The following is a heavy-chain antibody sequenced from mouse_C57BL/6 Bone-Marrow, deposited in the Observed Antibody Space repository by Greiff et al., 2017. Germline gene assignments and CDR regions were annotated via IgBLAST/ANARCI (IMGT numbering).Heavy chain of an antibody. CDR2: ISYSGST. J-gene: IGHJ3*01. CDR1: GYSITSGYD. V-gene: IGHV3-1*01. Sequence: EVNLVESGPGMVKPSQSLSLTCTVTGYSITSGYDWHWIRHFPGNKLEWMGYISYSGSTNYNPSLKSRISITHDTYKNHFFLKLNSVTTEDTATYYCARESGDGLAYWGQGTLVTVSA. CDR3: ARESGDGLAY. D-gene: IGHD1-3*01.